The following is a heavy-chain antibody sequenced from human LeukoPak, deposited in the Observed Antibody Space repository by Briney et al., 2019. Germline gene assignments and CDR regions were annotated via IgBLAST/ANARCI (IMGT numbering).Heavy chain of an antibody. CDR1: GFTFRSYG. CDR2: IWYDGSNK. V-gene: IGHV3-33*01. Sequence: GGSLRLSCAPSGFTFRSYGMHRVRQAPGKGLEWVAVIWYDGSNKYYADSVKGRFTISRDNSENTLYLQMNSLRAEDTAVYYCARRRQYSSSSGLDYWGQGTLVTVSS. D-gene: IGHD6-6*01. J-gene: IGHJ4*02. CDR3: ARRRQYSSSSGLDY.